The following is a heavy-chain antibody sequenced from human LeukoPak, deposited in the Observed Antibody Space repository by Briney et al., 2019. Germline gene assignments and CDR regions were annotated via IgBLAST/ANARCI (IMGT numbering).Heavy chain of an antibody. D-gene: IGHD5-24*01. V-gene: IGHV3-53*01. CDR2: IYGGGNI. CDR3: ARGAGYNYPYYFDY. J-gene: IGHJ4*02. CDR1: GFTVSSNY. Sequence: GGSLRLSCAASGFTVSSNYMNWVRQAPGKGLEWVSVIYGGGNIHYADSVKGRFTISRDNSKNTLYLQMNSLRAEDTAVYYCARGAGYNYPYYFDYWGQGTLVTVSS.